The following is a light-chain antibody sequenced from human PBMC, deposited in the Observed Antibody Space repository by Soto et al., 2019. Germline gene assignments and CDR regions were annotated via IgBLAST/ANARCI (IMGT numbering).Light chain of an antibody. CDR2: DVS. J-gene: IGLJ2*01. CDR1: SSDVGGYNY. CDR3: ISYTSSSTLEGV. Sequence: QSALTQPASVSGSPGQSITISCTGTSSDVGGYNYVSWYQQHPGKAPKLMIYDVSNWPSGVSNRFSGSKSGNTAFLTISGLQAEDEADYYCISYTSSSTLEGVFGGGTKVTVL. V-gene: IGLV2-14*01.